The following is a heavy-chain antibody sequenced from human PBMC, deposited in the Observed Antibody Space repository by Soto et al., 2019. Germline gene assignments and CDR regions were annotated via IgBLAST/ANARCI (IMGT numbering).Heavy chain of an antibody. Sequence: QVQLVQSGAEVKKPGSSVKVSCKASGGTFSSYAISWVRQAPGQGLEWMGGIIPIFGTANYAQKFQGRVTITADESTSTAFTEPSSLRSDDTAVYYCAREESIISCCARRYLDGMDVWGQGTTVTVSS. J-gene: IGHJ6*02. V-gene: IGHV1-69*12. CDR2: IIPIFGTA. CDR1: GGTFSSYA. D-gene: IGHD1-26*01. CDR3: AREESIISCCARRYLDGMDV.